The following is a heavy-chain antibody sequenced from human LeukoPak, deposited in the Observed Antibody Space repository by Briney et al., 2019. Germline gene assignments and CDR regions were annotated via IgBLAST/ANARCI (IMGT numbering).Heavy chain of an antibody. CDR3: ARGGSSWQNYLDY. J-gene: IGHJ4*02. CDR1: GFTFSSYG. V-gene: IGHV3-30*03. D-gene: IGHD6-13*01. CDR2: ISYDGSNK. Sequence: GGSLRLSCAASGFTFSSYGMHWVRQAPGKGLEWVAVISYDGSNKYYADSVKGRFTISRDNSKNTLYLQLNSLRAEDTALYYCARGGSSWQNYLDYWGQGSLVTVSS.